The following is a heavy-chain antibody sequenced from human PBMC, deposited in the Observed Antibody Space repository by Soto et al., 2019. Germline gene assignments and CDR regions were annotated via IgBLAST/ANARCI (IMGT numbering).Heavy chain of an antibody. Sequence: EVQVVESGGDLVQPGGSLRLSCAASGFTVSDDYMNWVRQAPGKGLEWVSVIYSGGGRYYADSVKGRFTISRDNSKNMVYLQINSLRAEDTAVYYCARDPGDRNGMSVWGQGTTVTVSS. CDR1: GFTVSDDY. D-gene: IGHD1-26*01. V-gene: IGHV3-66*01. CDR3: ARDPGDRNGMSV. CDR2: IYSGGGR. J-gene: IGHJ6*02.